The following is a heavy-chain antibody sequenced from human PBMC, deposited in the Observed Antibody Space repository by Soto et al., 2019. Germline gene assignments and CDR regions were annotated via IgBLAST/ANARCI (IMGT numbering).Heavy chain of an antibody. J-gene: IGHJ4*02. CDR2: INHSGST. CDR3: ARDKITGLFDY. V-gene: IGHV4-34*01. Sequence: PSETLSLTCAVYGLSSSDYYWSWIRQPPGKGLEWIGEINHSGSTNYNPSLKSRVTISLDTSKNQFSLKLTSVTAADTAVYYCARDKITGLFDYWGQGTLVTV. CDR1: GLSSSDYY. D-gene: IGHD2-8*02.